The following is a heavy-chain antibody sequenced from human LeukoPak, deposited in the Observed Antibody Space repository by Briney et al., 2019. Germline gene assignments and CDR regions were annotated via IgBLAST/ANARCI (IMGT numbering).Heavy chain of an antibody. CDR3: ARDLSVRGDY. D-gene: IGHD3-10*01. Sequence: GGSLRLSCAASGFTFSSYAMHWVRQAPGKGLEWVAVISYDGSNKYYADSVKGRFTISRDNSKNTLYLQMNSLRAEDTAVYYCARDLSVRGDYWGQGTPVTVSS. J-gene: IGHJ4*02. CDR2: ISYDGSNK. CDR1: GFTFSSYA. V-gene: IGHV3-30*01.